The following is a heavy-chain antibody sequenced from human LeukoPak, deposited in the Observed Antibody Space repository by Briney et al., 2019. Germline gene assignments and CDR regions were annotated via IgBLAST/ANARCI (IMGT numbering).Heavy chain of an antibody. CDR3: ARGGGVTVPATANDY. Sequence: ASVKVSCKASGYTFTAYYMHWVRQAPGQGLEWMAWINPNSGGTNYAQNFQGRVTVTRDTSISTAYMELSSLRSDDTAVYYCARGGGVTVPATANDYWGQGTLVTVSS. J-gene: IGHJ4*02. CDR2: INPNSGGT. D-gene: IGHD6-19*01. CDR1: GYTFTAYY. V-gene: IGHV1-2*02.